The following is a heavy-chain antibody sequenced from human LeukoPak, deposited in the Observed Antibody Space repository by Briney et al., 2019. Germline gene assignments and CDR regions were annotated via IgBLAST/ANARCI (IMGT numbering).Heavy chain of an antibody. V-gene: IGHV3-23*01. D-gene: IGHD5-18*01. J-gene: IGHJ4*02. Sequence: PGGSLRLSCAASGFTYSSYAMSWVRQAPGKGLEWVSAISGSGGSTYYADSVKGRFTISRDNSKNTLYLQMNSLRAEDTAVYYCAKGSGRGWIQLWFLFDYWGQGTLVTVSS. CDR2: ISGSGGST. CDR1: GFTYSSYA. CDR3: AKGSGRGWIQLWFLFDY.